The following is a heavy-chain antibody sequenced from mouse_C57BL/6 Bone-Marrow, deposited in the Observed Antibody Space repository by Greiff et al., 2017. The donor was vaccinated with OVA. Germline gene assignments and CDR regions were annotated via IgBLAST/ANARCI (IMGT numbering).Heavy chain of an antibody. CDR3: AHYGSRLCLHC. CDR1: GYTFTNYW. CDR2: IAPSDSYI. Sequence: QVHVKQPGAELVRPGTSEKLSCKASGYTFTNYWMHWVKQRPGQGLEWIGVIAPSDSYINYNQKFKGRATLTVDTSSSTAYMHLSSLTSEDSAVYYCAHYGSRLCLHCWGQGTSLTVSS. D-gene: IGHD1-1*01. J-gene: IGHJ2*02. V-gene: IGHV1-59*01.